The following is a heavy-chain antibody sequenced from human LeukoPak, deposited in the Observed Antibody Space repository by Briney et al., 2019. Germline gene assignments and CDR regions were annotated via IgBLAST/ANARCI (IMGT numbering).Heavy chain of an antibody. Sequence: PGGSLRLSCAASGFMVSSNYMSWVRQAPGKGLEWDSVIYSGGSTYYADSVKGRFTTSRDNSKNTLYLQMNSLRAEDTAMYYCARGKDDAFDIWGQGTMVTVSS. CDR3: ARGKDDAFDI. CDR2: IYSGGST. J-gene: IGHJ3*02. CDR1: GFMVSSNY. V-gene: IGHV3-53*01.